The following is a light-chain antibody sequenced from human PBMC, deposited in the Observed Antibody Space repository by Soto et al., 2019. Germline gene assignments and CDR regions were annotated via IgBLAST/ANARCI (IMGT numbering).Light chain of an antibody. CDR3: CSYAGSSPPWV. CDR1: SSDVGSYNI. Sequence: QSALTQPASVSGSPGQSITISCNGTSSDVGSYNIVSWYQQHPGKAPQLMIYEVSKRPSGVSNRFSGSKNGNTASLTISGLQAEDEAYYYCCSYAGSSPPWVFGGGTKHTVL. J-gene: IGLJ3*02. V-gene: IGLV2-23*02. CDR2: EVS.